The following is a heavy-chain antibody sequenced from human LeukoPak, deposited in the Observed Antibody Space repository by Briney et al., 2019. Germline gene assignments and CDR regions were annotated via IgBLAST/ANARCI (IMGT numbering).Heavy chain of an antibody. J-gene: IGHJ4*02. CDR3: VSGHCSSTSCYKIPFDY. CDR2: FDPEDGET. CDR1: GYTLTELS. D-gene: IGHD2-2*02. Sequence: ASVKVSCKVSGYTLTELSMRWVRQAPGKGLEWMGGFDPEDGETIYAQKFQGRVTMTEDTSTDTAYMELSSLRSEDTAVYYCVSGHCSSTSCYKIPFDYWGQGTLVTVSS. V-gene: IGHV1-24*01.